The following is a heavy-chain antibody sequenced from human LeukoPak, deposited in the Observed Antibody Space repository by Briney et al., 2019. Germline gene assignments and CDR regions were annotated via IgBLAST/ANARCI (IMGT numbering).Heavy chain of an antibody. Sequence: GGSLRLSCAASGLTFSDYSMTWVRQAPGKGLFWVSGISAGGGSTYYADSVKGRFSISRDNSRNTLYLQMNSLRAEGTAVYYCAKDTAGPEYWGQGTLVTVSS. CDR3: AKDTAGPEY. CDR2: ISAGGGST. V-gene: IGHV3-23*01. D-gene: IGHD6-13*01. CDR1: GLTFSDYS. J-gene: IGHJ4*02.